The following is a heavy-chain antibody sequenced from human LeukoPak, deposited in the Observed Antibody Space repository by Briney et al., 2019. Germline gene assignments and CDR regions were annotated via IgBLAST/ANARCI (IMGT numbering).Heavy chain of an antibody. CDR2: ISGSGGST. CDR3: ARGLDWLLPSECDY. J-gene: IGHJ4*02. V-gene: IGHV3-23*01. D-gene: IGHD3-9*01. Sequence: GGSLRLSCAASGFTFSSYAMSWVRQAPGKGLEWVSAISGSGGSTYYADSVKGRFSISRDNSKNTLYLQMNSLRAEDTAVYYCARGLDWLLPSECDYWGQGTLVTVSS. CDR1: GFTFSSYA.